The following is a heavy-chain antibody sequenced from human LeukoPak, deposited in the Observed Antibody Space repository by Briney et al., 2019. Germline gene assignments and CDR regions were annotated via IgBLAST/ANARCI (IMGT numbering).Heavy chain of an antibody. D-gene: IGHD5-24*01. CDR3: VVGDGYIFPGFHFDY. CDR1: GYTFSNYG. CDR2: INPSGGST. V-gene: IGHV1-46*01. Sequence: ASVKVSCKASGYTFSNYGISWVRQAPGQGLEWMGIINPSGGSTSYAQKFPGRVTMTRDTSTSTVYMELNSLRSEDTAVYYCVVGDGYIFPGFHFDYWGQGTLVTVSS. J-gene: IGHJ4*02.